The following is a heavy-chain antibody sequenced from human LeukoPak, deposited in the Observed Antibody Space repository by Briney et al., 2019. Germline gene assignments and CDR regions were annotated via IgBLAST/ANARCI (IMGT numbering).Heavy chain of an antibody. Sequence: ASVKVSCKASGYTFISYGISWVRQAPGQGLEWMGWISAYSGNTNYAQKLQGRVTMTTDTSTSTAYMELRSLRSDDTAVYYCARDRALGWELLKDWFYPWGQGTLVTVSS. CDR1: GYTFISYG. V-gene: IGHV1-18*01. CDR2: ISAYSGNT. D-gene: IGHD1-26*01. J-gene: IGHJ5*02. CDR3: ARDRALGWELLKDWFYP.